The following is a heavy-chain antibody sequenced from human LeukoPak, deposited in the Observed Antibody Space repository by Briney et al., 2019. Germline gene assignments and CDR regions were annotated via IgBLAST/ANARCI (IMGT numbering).Heavy chain of an antibody. CDR3: ARDPYDSSGYPMGY. CDR1: GFTFSIFT. Sequence: PGGSLRLSCAASGFTFSIFTINWVRQAPGKGLEWVAAISYDGSNKYYADSVKGRFTISRDNSKDTLYLQMNSLRVEDTAVYYCARDPYDSSGYPMGYWGQGTLVTVSS. J-gene: IGHJ4*02. CDR2: ISYDGSNK. V-gene: IGHV3-30-3*01. D-gene: IGHD3-22*01.